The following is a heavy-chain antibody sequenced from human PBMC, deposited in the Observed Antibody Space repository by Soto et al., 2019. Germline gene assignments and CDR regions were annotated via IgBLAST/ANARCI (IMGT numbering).Heavy chain of an antibody. D-gene: IGHD3-22*01. Sequence: ASVKVSCKASGGTFSSYAISWVRQAPGQGLEWMGGIIPIFGTANYAQKFQGRVTITADESTSTAYMELSSLRSEDTAVYYCARDLDSSGSLGFDYWGQGTLVTVSS. CDR1: GGTFSSYA. CDR2: IIPIFGTA. V-gene: IGHV1-69*13. CDR3: ARDLDSSGSLGFDY. J-gene: IGHJ4*02.